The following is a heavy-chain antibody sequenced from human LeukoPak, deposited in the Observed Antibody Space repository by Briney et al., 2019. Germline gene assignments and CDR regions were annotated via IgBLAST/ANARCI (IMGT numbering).Heavy chain of an antibody. V-gene: IGHV4-59*06. CDR3: ARGSRLYFDY. D-gene: IGHD1-26*01. CDR2: IYYSGST. Sequence: PSETLSLTCTVSGASISIYYWSWIRQPPGKGLEWIGYIYYSGSTYYNPSLKSRVTISVDTSKNQFSLKLSSVTAADTAVYYCARGSRLYFDYWGQGTLVTVSS. CDR1: GASISIYY. J-gene: IGHJ4*02.